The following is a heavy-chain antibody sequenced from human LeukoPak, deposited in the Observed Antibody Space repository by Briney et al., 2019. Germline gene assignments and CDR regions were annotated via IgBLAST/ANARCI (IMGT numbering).Heavy chain of an antibody. J-gene: IGHJ4*02. CDR2: ISGSGDTT. CDR3: ARRGPNWGFFDY. V-gene: IGHV3-23*01. CDR1: GFSFSNHA. D-gene: IGHD7-27*01. Sequence: GSLRLSCAASGFSFSNHAMTWVRQAPGKGLEWVSTISGSGDTTYYADSVKGRFTISGDNSKNTLYLQMSSLRAEDTALYYCARRGPNWGFFDYWGRGTLVTVSS.